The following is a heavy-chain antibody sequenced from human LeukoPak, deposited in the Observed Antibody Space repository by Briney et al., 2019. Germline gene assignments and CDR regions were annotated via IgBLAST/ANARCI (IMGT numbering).Heavy chain of an antibody. CDR3: ARDSHDSSGYSPYYFDY. J-gene: IGHJ4*02. D-gene: IGHD3-22*01. Sequence: PSGTLSLTCAVSGGSISSSNWWSWVRQPPGKGLEWIGEIYHSGSTNYNPSLKSRVTISVDKSKNQFSLKLSSVTAADTAVYYCARDSHDSSGYSPYYFDYWGQGTLVTVSS. CDR2: IYHSGST. CDR1: GGSISSSNW. V-gene: IGHV4-4*02.